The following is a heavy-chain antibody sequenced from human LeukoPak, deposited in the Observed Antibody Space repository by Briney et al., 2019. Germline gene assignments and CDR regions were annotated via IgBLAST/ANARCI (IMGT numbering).Heavy chain of an antibody. CDR3: ARGGVVPAAIDY. CDR2: IIPILGIA. Sequence: ASVKVSCKASGYTFTTYDINWVRQATGQGLEWMGRIIPILGIANYAQKFQGRVTITADKSTSTAYMELSSLRSEDTAVYYCARGGVVPAAIDYWGQGTLVTVSS. D-gene: IGHD2-2*01. J-gene: IGHJ4*02. CDR1: GYTFTTYD. V-gene: IGHV1-69*04.